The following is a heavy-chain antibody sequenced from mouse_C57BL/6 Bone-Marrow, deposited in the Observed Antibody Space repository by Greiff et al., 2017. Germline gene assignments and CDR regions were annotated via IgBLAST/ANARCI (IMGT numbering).Heavy chain of an antibody. CDR2: IYPRSGNT. V-gene: IGHV1-81*01. CDR3: ARIGWLRRGFAY. CDR1: GYTFTSYG. D-gene: IGHD2-2*01. J-gene: IGHJ3*01. Sequence: VQGVESGAELARPGASVKLSCKASGYTFTSYGISWVKQRTGQGLEWIGEIYPRSGNTYYNEKFKGKATLTADKSSSTAYMELRSLTSEDSAVYFCARIGWLRRGFAYWGQGTLVTVSA.